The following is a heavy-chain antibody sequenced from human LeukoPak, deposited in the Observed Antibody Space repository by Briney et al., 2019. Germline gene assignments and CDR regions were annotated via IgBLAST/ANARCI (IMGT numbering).Heavy chain of an antibody. CDR3: ARGRHDFWSGYYYYYMDV. V-gene: IGHV4-61*02. Sequence: PSETLSHTCIVSAGSISSGSYYWSWIRQPAGKGLEWIGRIYTSGSTNYNPSLKSRVTISVDTSKNQFSLKLSSVTAADTAVYYCARGRHDFWSGYYYYYMDVWGKGTTVTVSS. CDR1: AGSISSGSYY. J-gene: IGHJ6*03. CDR2: IYTSGST. D-gene: IGHD3-3*01.